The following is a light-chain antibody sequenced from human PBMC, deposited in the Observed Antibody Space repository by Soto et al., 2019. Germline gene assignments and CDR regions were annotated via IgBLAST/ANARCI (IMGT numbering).Light chain of an antibody. CDR2: DVS. CDR1: RSDVGAYNY. Sequence: QSALTQPRSVSGSPGQSVTISCTGTRSDVGAYNYVTWYQQHPGKVPKLMIYDVSRRPPGVPDRFSGSKSGNTASLTISGLQADDEADYFCCSYAGSYTVVFGGGTKLTVL. CDR3: CSYAGSYTVV. V-gene: IGLV2-11*01. J-gene: IGLJ3*02.